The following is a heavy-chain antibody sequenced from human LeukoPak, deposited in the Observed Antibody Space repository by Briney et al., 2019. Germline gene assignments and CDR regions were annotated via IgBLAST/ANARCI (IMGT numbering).Heavy chain of an antibody. Sequence: SETLFLTCAVSGGSISSGGYSWSWIRQPPGKGLEWIGYIYHSGSTYYNPSLKSRVTISVDRSKNQFSLKLSSVTAADTAVYYCASKRGYSYGSSTWFDPWGQGTLVTVSS. CDR2: IYHSGST. CDR1: GGSISSGGYS. D-gene: IGHD5-18*01. V-gene: IGHV4-30-2*01. CDR3: ASKRGYSYGSSTWFDP. J-gene: IGHJ5*02.